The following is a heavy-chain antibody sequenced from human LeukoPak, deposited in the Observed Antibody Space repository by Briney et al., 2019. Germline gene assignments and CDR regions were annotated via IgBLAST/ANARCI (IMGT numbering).Heavy chain of an antibody. Sequence: PGGSLRLSCAASGFTFSSYGMNWVRQAPGKGLEWVSSISSSSSYIYYADSVKGRFTISRDNAKNSLYLQMNSLRAEDTAVYYCARDSYDSSGYYYMNYWGQGTLVTVSS. D-gene: IGHD3-22*01. CDR2: ISSSSSYI. V-gene: IGHV3-21*01. CDR1: GFTFSSYG. CDR3: ARDSYDSSGYYYMNY. J-gene: IGHJ4*02.